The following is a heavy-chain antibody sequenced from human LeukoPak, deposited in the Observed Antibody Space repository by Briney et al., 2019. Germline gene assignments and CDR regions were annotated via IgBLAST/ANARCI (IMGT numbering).Heavy chain of an antibody. CDR2: INHSGST. CDR1: GGSFSGYY. J-gene: IGHJ4*02. V-gene: IGHV4-34*01. Sequence: SETLSLTCAVYGGSFSGYYWSWIRQPPGRGLEWIGEINHSGSTNYNPSLKSRVTISVDTSKNQFSLKLSSVTAADTAVYYCARGSRQIVVVILDYWGQGTLVTVSS. CDR3: ARGSRQIVVVILDY. D-gene: IGHD2-21*01.